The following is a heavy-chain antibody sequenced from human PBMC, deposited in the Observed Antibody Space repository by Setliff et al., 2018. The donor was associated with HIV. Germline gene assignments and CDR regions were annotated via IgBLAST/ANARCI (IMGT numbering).Heavy chain of an antibody. CDR2: IYYTGVT. J-gene: IGHJ4*02. CDR1: GGSISSRNHY. D-gene: IGHD3-22*01. Sequence: PSETLSLTCTVSGGSISSRNHYWGWIRQPPGKGLEWIGSIYYTGVTYYNPSLRSRVTMSVDTSKNQFSLKLSSVTAADTAVYYCASGYQYDSSGYYYVAPMGFDSWGQGTLVTVSS. CDR3: ASGYQYDSSGYYYVAPMGFDS. V-gene: IGHV4-39*01.